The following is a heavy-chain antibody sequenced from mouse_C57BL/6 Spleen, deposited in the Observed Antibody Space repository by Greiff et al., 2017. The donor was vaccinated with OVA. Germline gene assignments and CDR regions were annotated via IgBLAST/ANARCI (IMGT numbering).Heavy chain of an antibody. J-gene: IGHJ4*01. Sequence: EVHLVESGGDLVKPGGSLKLSCAASGFTFSSYGMSWVRQTPDKRLEWVATISSGGSYTYYPDSVKGRFTISRDNAKNTLYLQMSSLKSEDTAMYYCARHHHYYAMDYWGQGTSVTVSS. CDR3: ARHHHYYAMDY. CDR1: GFTFSSYG. V-gene: IGHV5-6*01. CDR2: ISSGGSYT.